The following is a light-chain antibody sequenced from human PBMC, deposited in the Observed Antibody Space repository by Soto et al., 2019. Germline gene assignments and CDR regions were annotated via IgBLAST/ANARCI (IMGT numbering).Light chain of an antibody. CDR1: QGISDF. CDR3: QKYNRVPWT. CDR2: AAS. V-gene: IGKV1-27*01. J-gene: IGKJ1*01. Sequence: DIQMTQSPSSLSASVGDRVTITCRASQGISDFLAWYQQKPGKVPKLLIYAASTLQSGVPSRFSGSGSGTDFTLTISSLQSEDVATYYCQKYNRVPWTFGQGTKVEIK.